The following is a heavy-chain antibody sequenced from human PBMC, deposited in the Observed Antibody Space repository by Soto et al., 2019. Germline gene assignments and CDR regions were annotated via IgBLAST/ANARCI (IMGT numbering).Heavy chain of an antibody. V-gene: IGHV1-46*01. CDR2: INPSGGST. CDR3: ARDRQQLIGYYGMDV. Sequence: QVQLVQSGAEVKKPGASVKVSCKASGYTFTSYSMHWVRQAPGQGLEWMGIINPSGGSTSYAQKFQGRVTMTRDTYTSTVYMELSSLRSEDTAVYYCARDRQQLIGYYGMDVWGQGTTVTVSS. CDR1: GYTFTSYS. J-gene: IGHJ6*02. D-gene: IGHD6-13*01.